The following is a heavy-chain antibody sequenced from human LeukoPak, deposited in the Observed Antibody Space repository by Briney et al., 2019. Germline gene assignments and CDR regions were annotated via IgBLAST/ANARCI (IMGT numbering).Heavy chain of an antibody. CDR2: IRTSGGST. CDR1: GFTFSSYP. V-gene: IGHV3-23*01. CDR3: AKSIPSGSYTALDF. J-gene: IGHJ4*02. Sequence: GGSLRLSCAASGFTFSSYPMSWVRQAPGKGLEWVSTIRTSGGSTYYADSVKGRFTISRDNSKNTLFLQMNSLRAEDTAVYYCAKSIPSGSYTALDFWGQGTLVTVSS. D-gene: IGHD1-26*01.